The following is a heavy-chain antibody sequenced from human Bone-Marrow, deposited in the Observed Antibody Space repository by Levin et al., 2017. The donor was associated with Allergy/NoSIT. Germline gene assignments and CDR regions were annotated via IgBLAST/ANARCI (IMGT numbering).Heavy chain of an antibody. CDR1: GDSIGTYD. V-gene: IGHV4-59*01. D-gene: IGHD6-19*01. CDR3: GRFYSSGWNWVDP. J-gene: IGHJ5*02. CDR2: IYHTGST. Sequence: SETLSLTCTVSGDSIGTYDWTWIRQSPGKGLEWVGYIYHTGSTNYNPSLKSRVTISVDTTNNKLSLKVNSVTAADTAIYYCGRFYSSGWNWVDPWGQGNLVIVSS.